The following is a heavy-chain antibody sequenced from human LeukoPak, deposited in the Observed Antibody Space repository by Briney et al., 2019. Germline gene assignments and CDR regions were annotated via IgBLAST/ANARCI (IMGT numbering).Heavy chain of an antibody. J-gene: IGHJ3*02. D-gene: IGHD1-26*01. CDR2: INPNSGGT. CDR3: ARPYSGSYHAFDI. Sequence: ASVKVSCKASGYTFTGYYMHWVRQAPGQGLEWMGWINPNSGGTNYAQKFQGRVTMTRDTSISTAYMELSRLRSDDTAVYYCARPYSGSYHAFDIWGQGTMVTVSS. CDR1: GYTFTGYY. V-gene: IGHV1-2*02.